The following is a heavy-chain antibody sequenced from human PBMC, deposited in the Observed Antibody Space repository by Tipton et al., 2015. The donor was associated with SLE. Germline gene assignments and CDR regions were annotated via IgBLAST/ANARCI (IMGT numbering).Heavy chain of an antibody. CDR1: GFSVSENY. CDR3: ATRRISGDY. CDR2: IYTDGGT. J-gene: IGHJ4*02. D-gene: IGHD1-20*01. Sequence: VQLVQSGGGLVQPGGSLRLSCAASGFSVSENYMTWVRQVSGRPREWVSTIYTDGGTYYADSVKGRFIISRDTSRNVLYLQMHSLRADDTAVYFCATRRISGDYWGQGTLVTVSS. V-gene: IGHV3-53*04.